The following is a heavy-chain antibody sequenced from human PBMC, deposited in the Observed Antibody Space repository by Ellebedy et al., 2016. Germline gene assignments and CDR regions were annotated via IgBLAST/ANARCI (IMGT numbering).Heavy chain of an antibody. CDR1: GGSISSSSYY. J-gene: IGHJ4*02. Sequence: SETLSLXXTVSGGSISSSSYYWGWIRQPPGKGLEWIGSIYYSGSTYYNPSLKSRVTISVDTSKNQFSLKLSSVTAADTAVYYCAADPIAAAGTVPWGQGTLVTVSS. D-gene: IGHD6-13*01. CDR2: IYYSGST. V-gene: IGHV4-39*07. CDR3: AADPIAAAGTVP.